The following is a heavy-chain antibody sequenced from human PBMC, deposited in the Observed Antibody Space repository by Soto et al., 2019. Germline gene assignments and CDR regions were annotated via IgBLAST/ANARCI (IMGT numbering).Heavy chain of an antibody. CDR2: IYRTGST. D-gene: IGHD1-7*01. CDR3: ARRDQGTSGDY. Sequence: QVQLQESGPGLVKPSGTLSLTCAVYGGSFTSNNWWTWVRQPPGQRLVWIGEIYRTGSTNYNPSLKGRVTISLDKYENQVSLKVTSLSAADTAVYYCARRDQGTSGDYWGQGTLVNVSS. CDR1: GGSFTSNNW. V-gene: IGHV4-4*02. J-gene: IGHJ4*02.